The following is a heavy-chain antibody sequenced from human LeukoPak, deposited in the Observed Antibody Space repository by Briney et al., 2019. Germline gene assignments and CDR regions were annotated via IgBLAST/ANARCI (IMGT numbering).Heavy chain of an antibody. CDR2: ISYDGRIK. Sequence: GGSLRLSCAASGFTFSSYAMHWVRQAPGKGLEWVAVISYDGRIKYYADSVKGRFTISRDNSKNTLYLQMNSLRAEDTAVYYCARDAVPLSRGGSNSYLFDYWGQGTLVTVSS. V-gene: IGHV3-30*04. J-gene: IGHJ4*02. CDR1: GFTFSSYA. CDR3: ARDAVPLSRGGSNSYLFDY. D-gene: IGHD2-15*01.